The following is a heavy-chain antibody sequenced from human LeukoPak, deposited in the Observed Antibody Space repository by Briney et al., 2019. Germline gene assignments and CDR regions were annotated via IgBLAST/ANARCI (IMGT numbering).Heavy chain of an antibody. CDR3: ARGASATAYGDAFDI. CDR1: GFTFSSYS. CDR2: ISSSSSTI. J-gene: IGHJ3*02. Sequence: GGSLRLSRAASGFTFSSYSMNWVRQAPGKGLEWVSYISSSSSTIYYADSVKGRFTISRDNAKNSLYLQMNSLRAEDTAVYYCARGASATAYGDAFDIWGQGTMVTVSS. V-gene: IGHV3-48*01. D-gene: IGHD3-16*01.